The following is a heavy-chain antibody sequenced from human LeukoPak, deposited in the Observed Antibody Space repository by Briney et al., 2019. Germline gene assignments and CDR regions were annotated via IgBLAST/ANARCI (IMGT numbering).Heavy chain of an antibody. CDR3: ARPSGWLQRLGWYFDL. CDR2: IHPGDSDT. D-gene: IGHD5-24*01. CDR1: GYSFTSYW. Sequence: GESLRISCQGSGYSFTSYWIAWVRQMPGKGLEWMGIIHPGDSDTRYSPSFQGQVTISADKSISTAYLQWNSLKASDTAMFYCARPSGWLQRLGWYFDLWGRGTLVTVSS. V-gene: IGHV5-51*01. J-gene: IGHJ2*01.